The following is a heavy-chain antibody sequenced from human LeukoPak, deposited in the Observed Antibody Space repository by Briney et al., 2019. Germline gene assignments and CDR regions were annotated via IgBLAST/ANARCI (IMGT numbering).Heavy chain of an antibody. CDR2: ISGSGGST. Sequence: GGSLRLSCAASGFTFSSYAMSWVRQAPGKGLDWVSAISGSGGSTYYADSVKGRFTISRDNSRNTLYLQMNSLRAEDTAVYYCAKVGYSSSWYGFDYWGQGTLVTVSS. J-gene: IGHJ4*02. CDR3: AKVGYSSSWYGFDY. V-gene: IGHV3-23*01. CDR1: GFTFSSYA. D-gene: IGHD6-13*01.